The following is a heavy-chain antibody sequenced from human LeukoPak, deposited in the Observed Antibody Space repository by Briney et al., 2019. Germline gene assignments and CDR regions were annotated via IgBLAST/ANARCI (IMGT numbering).Heavy chain of an antibody. CDR1: GYTFSGFTGYY. Sequence: ASVKVSSKASGYTFSGFTGYYIHWVRQAPGQGLEWMGWLNPNSGGTNSAQKFQGRVTMTRDTSISTAYMELSRLGSDDTAVYYCARGGESKEAVVLKGWFDPWGQGTLVTVSS. V-gene: IGHV1-2*02. D-gene: IGHD6-19*01. J-gene: IGHJ5*02. CDR2: LNPNSGGT. CDR3: ARGGESKEAVVLKGWFDP.